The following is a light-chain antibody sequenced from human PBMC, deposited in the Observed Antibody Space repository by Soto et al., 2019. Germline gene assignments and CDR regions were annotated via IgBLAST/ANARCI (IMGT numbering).Light chain of an antibody. V-gene: IGLV2-14*01. CDR2: EVS. Sequence: QSVLTQPASVSGSPGQSLTISCSGTSSDLGGYDYVSRYQQHPGKVPKLMIFEVSNRPSGVSYRFSRSKSGNTASLTISGLQAEDEADYYCSTYTGSSTLYVFGTGTKVTVL. CDR3: STYTGSSTLYV. J-gene: IGLJ1*01. CDR1: SSDLGGYDY.